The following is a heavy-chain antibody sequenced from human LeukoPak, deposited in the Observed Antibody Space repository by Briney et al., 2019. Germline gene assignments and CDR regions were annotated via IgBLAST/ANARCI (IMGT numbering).Heavy chain of an antibody. V-gene: IGHV3-30*18. J-gene: IGHJ4*02. D-gene: IGHD3-22*01. CDR1: GFTFSSYG. CDR3: AKDSYDSSGYPLDY. CDR2: ISYDGSNK. Sequence: GGSLRLSCAASGFTFSSYGMHWVRQAPGKGLEWVAVISYDGSNKYYADSVKGRFTISRYNSKNTLYLQMNSLRAEDTAVYYCAKDSYDSSGYPLDYWGQGTLVTVSS.